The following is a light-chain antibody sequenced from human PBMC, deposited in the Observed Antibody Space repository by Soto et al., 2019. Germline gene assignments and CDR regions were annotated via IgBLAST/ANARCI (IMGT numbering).Light chain of an antibody. Sequence: DIQLTQSPSFLSASVGDTVTITCRASQAMSTYLDWYQQKPVKAPKLLIRSESTLQSGVPPRFSGGGSGTDFTLTIRTLQADDSGIYYCQQLNGYQLAFGGGHSVEIK. CDR2: SES. J-gene: IGKJ4*01. CDR1: QAMSTY. V-gene: IGKV1-9*01. CDR3: QQLNGYQLA.